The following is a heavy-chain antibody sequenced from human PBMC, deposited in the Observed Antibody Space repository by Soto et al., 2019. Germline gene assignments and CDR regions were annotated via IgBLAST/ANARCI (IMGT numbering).Heavy chain of an antibody. CDR3: ARDPGSGHYFDY. V-gene: IGHV1-3*01. CDR1: GYTFISRA. CDR2: INPDNANT. Sequence: QVQLVQSGAEVKKPGASVKISCEASGYTFISRALHWVRQAPGQRLEWMGWINPDNANTKYSQNFQGRVTCTRDPSATTAYMELSRLRSEDTAVYFCARDPGSGHYFDYWGQGTLGTVSS. J-gene: IGHJ4*02. D-gene: IGHD2-15*01.